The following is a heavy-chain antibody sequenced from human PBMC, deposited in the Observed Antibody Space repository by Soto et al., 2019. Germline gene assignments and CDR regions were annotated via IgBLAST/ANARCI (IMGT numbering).Heavy chain of an antibody. V-gene: IGHV3-74*01. CDR2: ISSDGSST. J-gene: IGHJ6*03. CDR3: VSKIWTSHYYMDV. D-gene: IGHD3-3*01. Sequence: PGGSLRLSCAASGFTFSSYWMHWDRQAPGKGLVWVSRISSDGSSTNYADSVEGRFTISRDNAKNTLYLHMNSLRAEDTAVYYCVSKIWTSHYYMDVWGKGTTVTVSS. CDR1: GFTFSSYW.